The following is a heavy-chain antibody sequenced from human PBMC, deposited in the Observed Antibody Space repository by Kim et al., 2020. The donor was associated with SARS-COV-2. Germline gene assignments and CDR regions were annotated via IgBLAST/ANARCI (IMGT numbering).Heavy chain of an antibody. V-gene: IGHV1-3*01. D-gene: IGHD3-10*01. Sequence: KFQGRVTITWDTSASTAYMELSSLRSEDTAVYYCAREMYYYGSGSYPNDYWGQGTLVTVSS. CDR3: AREMYYYGSGSYPNDY. J-gene: IGHJ4*02.